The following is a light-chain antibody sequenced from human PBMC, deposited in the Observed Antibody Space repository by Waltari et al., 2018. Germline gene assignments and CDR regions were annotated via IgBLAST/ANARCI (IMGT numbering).Light chain of an antibody. CDR3: QQYYNWPPAFT. J-gene: IGKJ3*01. CDR1: QSVGSN. V-gene: IGKV3-15*01. Sequence: EIVMTQSPATLSVSPGDRATLSCRASQSVGSNLAWYQQKPGQAPRLLIYAASTRATGIPARFSGSGSGTEFTLTISSLQSEYFAVYHCQQYYNWPPAFTFGPGTKVDIK. CDR2: AAS.